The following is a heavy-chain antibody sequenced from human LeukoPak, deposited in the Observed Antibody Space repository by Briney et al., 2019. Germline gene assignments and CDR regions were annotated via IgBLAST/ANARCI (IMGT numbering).Heavy chain of an antibody. CDR3: ARDRIRYSSSSGMDV. J-gene: IGHJ6*02. V-gene: IGHV3-48*01. D-gene: IGHD6-19*01. Sequence: GGSLRLSCAASGFTFSSYSMNWVRQAPGKGLEWVSYISSSSSTIYYADSVKGRFTISRDNAKNSLYLQMNSLRAEDTAVYYCARDRIRYSSSSGMDVWGQGTTVTVSS. CDR1: GFTFSSYS. CDR2: ISSSSSTI.